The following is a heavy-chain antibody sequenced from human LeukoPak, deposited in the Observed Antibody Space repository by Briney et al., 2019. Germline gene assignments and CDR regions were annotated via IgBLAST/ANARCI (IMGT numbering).Heavy chain of an antibody. J-gene: IGHJ4*02. CDR2: IIPILGIA. Sequence: SVKVSCKASGGTFSSYTISWVRQAPGQGLEWMGRIIPILGIANYAQKFQGRVAITADKSTSTAYMELSSLRSEDTAVYYCARGRYYYDSLMWYFDYWGQGTLVTVSS. V-gene: IGHV1-69*02. CDR3: ARGRYYYDSLMWYFDY. CDR1: GGTFSSYT. D-gene: IGHD3-22*01.